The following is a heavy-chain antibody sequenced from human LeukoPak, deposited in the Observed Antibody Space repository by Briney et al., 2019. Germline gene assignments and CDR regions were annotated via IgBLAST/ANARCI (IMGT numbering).Heavy chain of an antibody. CDR1: GGSFSGYY. CDR2: INHSGST. J-gene: IGHJ4*02. D-gene: IGHD5-24*01. Sequence: LETLSLTCAVYGGSFSGYYWSWIRQPPGKGLEWIGEINHSGSTNYNPSLKSRVTISVDTSKNQFSLKLSSVTAADTAVYYCARSREYPLRRWLPYYFDYWGQGTLVTVSS. CDR3: ARSREYPLRRWLPYYFDY. V-gene: IGHV4-34*01.